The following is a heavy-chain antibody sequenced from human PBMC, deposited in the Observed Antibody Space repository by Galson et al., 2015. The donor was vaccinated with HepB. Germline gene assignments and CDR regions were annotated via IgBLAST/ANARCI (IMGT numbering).Heavy chain of an antibody. CDR1: SFTFSNYG. CDR3: ARAGSVTDDFGPDTFHM. CDR2: ISYDGGNK. J-gene: IGHJ3*02. V-gene: IGHV3-30*03. Sequence: SLRLTCAASSFTFSNYGMHWVRQAPGKGPEWVAVISYDGGNKYYADSVKGRFTISRDNSKNTLYLQMTGLTFEDTAVYYCARAGSVTDDFGPDTFHMWGQGTMVIVSP. D-gene: IGHD3-10*01.